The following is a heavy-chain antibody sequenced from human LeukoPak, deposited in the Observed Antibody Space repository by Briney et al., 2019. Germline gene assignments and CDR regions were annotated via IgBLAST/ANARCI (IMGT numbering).Heavy chain of an antibody. V-gene: IGHV4-59*08. J-gene: IGHJ4*02. CDR3: ARLNSYYFDY. D-gene: IGHD5-18*01. CDR1: SGSISRFY. Sequence: SETLSLTCTVSSGSISRFYWSWIRQPPGKGLEWIGYMYYSGSTNYNPSLKSRVTISGDTSKNHFSLKLSSVTAADTAVYYCARLNSYYFDYWGQGNLVTVSS. CDR2: MYYSGST.